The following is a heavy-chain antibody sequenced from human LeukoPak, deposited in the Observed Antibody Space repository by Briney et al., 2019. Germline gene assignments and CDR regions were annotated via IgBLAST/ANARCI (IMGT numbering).Heavy chain of an antibody. J-gene: IGHJ4*02. V-gene: IGHV4-38-2*02. CDR1: GDSITGYY. D-gene: IGHD2-21*02. Sequence: SETLSLTCTVSGDSITGYYWGWIRQPPGKGLEWIGNIYYTGNTYYNASLKSRVTISVDTSKNHFSLKLSSVTAADTAVYYCARDGGRGGDCFYDYWGQGTLVTVSS. CDR2: IYYTGNT. CDR3: ARDGGRGGDCFYDY.